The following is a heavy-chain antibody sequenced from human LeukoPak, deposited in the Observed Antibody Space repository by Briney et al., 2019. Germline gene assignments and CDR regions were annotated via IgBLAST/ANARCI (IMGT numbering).Heavy chain of an antibody. CDR3: AKDADYGDYVGTFDI. Sequence: GRSLRLSCAASGFTFSSYGMHWVRQAPGKGLEWAAVISYDGSNKYYADSVKGRFTISRDNSKNTLYLQMNSLRAEDTAVYYCAKDADYGDYVGTFDIWGQGTMVTVSS. V-gene: IGHV3-30*18. CDR2: ISYDGSNK. J-gene: IGHJ3*02. D-gene: IGHD4-17*01. CDR1: GFTFSSYG.